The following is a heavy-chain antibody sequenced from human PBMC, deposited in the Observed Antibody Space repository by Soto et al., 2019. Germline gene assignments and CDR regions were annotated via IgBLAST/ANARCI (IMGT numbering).Heavy chain of an antibody. Sequence: HPGGSLRLSCAASGFTFSSYAMNWVRQAPGKGLEWISVISNSGHSAYYADSVKGRFTISRDNSKNTLYLQIKSLRAEDTAAYYCAKGGPTFLNWFGAWGQGTLVTVSS. CDR3: AKGGPTFLNWFGA. CDR1: GFTFSSYA. V-gene: IGHV3-23*01. CDR2: ISNSGHSA. D-gene: IGHD5-12*01. J-gene: IGHJ5*02.